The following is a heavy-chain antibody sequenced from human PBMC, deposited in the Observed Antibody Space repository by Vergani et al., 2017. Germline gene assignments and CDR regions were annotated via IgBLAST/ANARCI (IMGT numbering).Heavy chain of an antibody. D-gene: IGHD3-9*01. CDR3: ARPITISSYGMDV. CDR1: GFTFSSYS. Sequence: EVQLVESGGGLVKPGGSLRHPCAASGFTFSSYSMNWVRQAPGKGLEWVSSISSSSSYIYYADSVKSRFTISRDNAKNSLYLQMNSLRAEDTAVYYCARPITISSYGMDVWGQGTTVTVSS. J-gene: IGHJ6*02. CDR2: ISSSSSYI. V-gene: IGHV3-21*01.